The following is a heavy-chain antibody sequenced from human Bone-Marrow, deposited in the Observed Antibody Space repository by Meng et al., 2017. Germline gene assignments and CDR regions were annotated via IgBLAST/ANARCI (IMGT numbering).Heavy chain of an antibody. CDR2: MKSNVDGGTV. Sequence: EVSLVEAGRGLAKAGSSLTLSCGVSGFTFSSAWMARGRQAPGMGLEWIGRMKSNVDGGTVDYAAAVKGRFFISRDDSENTFYLQMNSLKTEDTAVYYCSGHVDYWGHGTLVTVSS. CDR1: GFTFSSAW. J-gene: IGHJ4*01. CDR3: SGHVDY. V-gene: IGHV3-15*01.